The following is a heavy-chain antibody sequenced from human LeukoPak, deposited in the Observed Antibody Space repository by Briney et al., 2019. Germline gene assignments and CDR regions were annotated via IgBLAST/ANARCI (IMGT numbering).Heavy chain of an antibody. Sequence: PGRSLRLSCAAPGFTFSSYGMHWVRQAPGKGLEWVAVIWYDGSNKYYADSVKGRFTISRDNSKNTLYLQMNSLRAEDTAVYYCARNSPMVRGTYGMDVWGQGTTVTVSS. CDR2: IWYDGSNK. V-gene: IGHV3-33*01. D-gene: IGHD3-10*01. CDR1: GFTFSSYG. CDR3: ARNSPMVRGTYGMDV. J-gene: IGHJ6*02.